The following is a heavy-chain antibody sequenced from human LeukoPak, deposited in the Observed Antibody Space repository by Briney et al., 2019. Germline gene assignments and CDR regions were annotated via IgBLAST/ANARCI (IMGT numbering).Heavy chain of an antibody. Sequence: GGSLRLSCAASGFTFSSYSMNWVRQAPGKGLEWVSSISSSSSYIYYADSVKGRFTISRDNAKNSLYLQMNSLRAEDTAVYYCARDDTGLGIAVAGVDYWGQGTLVTVSS. CDR3: ARDDTGLGIAVAGVDY. CDR1: GFTFSSYS. CDR2: ISSSSSYI. V-gene: IGHV3-21*01. D-gene: IGHD6-19*01. J-gene: IGHJ4*02.